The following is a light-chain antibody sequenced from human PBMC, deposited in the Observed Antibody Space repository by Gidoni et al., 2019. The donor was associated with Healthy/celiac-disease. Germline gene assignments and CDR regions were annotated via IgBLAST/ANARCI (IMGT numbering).Light chain of an antibody. CDR2: EVS. Sequence: QSALTQPASLSGSPGQSITISGTGTSSVVGSYNLVSWYQQHPGKAPKLMIYEVSKRPSGVSNRFSGSKSGNTASLTISGLQAEDEADYYCCSYAGSSTLGVFGGGTKLTVL. J-gene: IGLJ3*02. CDR3: CSYAGSSTLGV. V-gene: IGLV2-23*02. CDR1: SSVVGSYNL.